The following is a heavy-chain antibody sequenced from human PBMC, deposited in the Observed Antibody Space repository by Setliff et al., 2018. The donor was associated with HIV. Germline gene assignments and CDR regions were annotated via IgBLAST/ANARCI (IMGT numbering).Heavy chain of an antibody. Sequence: PSETLSLTCAVYGGSLSGHFWSWIRQPPGKGLEWIGEINRSGSTNYNSSLKSRVTMSVDTSRRQFSLKLSSVTAADAAVYYCASRVYYYDSSGYLREEGFDPWGQGTLVTVSS. J-gene: IGHJ5*02. CDR1: GGSLSGHF. D-gene: IGHD3-22*01. CDR2: INRSGST. V-gene: IGHV4-34*01. CDR3: ASRVYYYDSSGYLREEGFDP.